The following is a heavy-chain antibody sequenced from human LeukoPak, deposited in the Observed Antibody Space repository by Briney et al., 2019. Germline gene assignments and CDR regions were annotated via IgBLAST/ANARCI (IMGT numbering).Heavy chain of an antibody. V-gene: IGHV1-2*02. D-gene: IGHD2-2*01. CDR1: GYTFTGYY. CDR3: ARESYCSSPSCSHDY. CDR2: INPNSGDT. Sequence: GASVKVSCKASGYTFTGYYMHWARLAPGQGLEWMGWINPNSGDTHYAQKFQGRVTMTRDTSISTAYMELSGLRSDDTAVYYCARESYCSSPSCSHDYWGQGTLVTVFS. J-gene: IGHJ4*02.